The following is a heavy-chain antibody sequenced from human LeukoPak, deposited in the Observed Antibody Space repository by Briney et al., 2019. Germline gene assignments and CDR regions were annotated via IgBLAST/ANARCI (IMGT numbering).Heavy chain of an antibody. D-gene: IGHD6-13*01. CDR3: ARDRIPAAPSYSYFYMDV. J-gene: IGHJ6*03. CDR2: IIPIFGTA. Sequence: ASVKVSCKASGGTFSRDAISWGRQAPGHGLVWMGGIIPIFGTANYAQKFQGRVTITTDESTSAVYMELSSLRSEDTAVYYCARDRIPAAPSYSYFYMDVWGKGTTVTVSS. CDR1: GGTFSRDA. V-gene: IGHV1-69*05.